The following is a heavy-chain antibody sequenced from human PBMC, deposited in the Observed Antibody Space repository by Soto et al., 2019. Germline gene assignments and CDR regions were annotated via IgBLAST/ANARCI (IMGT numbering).Heavy chain of an antibody. CDR3: ATEGGVVDANWFGP. D-gene: IGHD3-22*01. V-gene: IGHV4-39*02. CDR1: GDSVTRSRYY. CDR2: IYYSGRP. Sequence: QLQLQESGPGLVKPSETLSLTCTVSGDSVTRSRYYWGWIRQPPGKGLEWIGSIYYSGRPYYNPSLTSRITISIDTSNTPFSLTMNSMTAADTAVYYCATEGGVVDANWFGPWGQGTLVTVSA. J-gene: IGHJ5*02.